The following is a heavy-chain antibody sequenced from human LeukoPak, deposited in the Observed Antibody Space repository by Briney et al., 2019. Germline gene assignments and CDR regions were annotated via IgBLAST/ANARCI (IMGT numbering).Heavy chain of an antibody. CDR3: ARVNWNYASDY. V-gene: IGHV4-39*07. CDR1: GGSITSKSYY. Sequence: SETLSLTCIVSGGSITSKSYYWGWIRQPPGKGLEWIGTISYSGSIYYNPSLKSRVTISVDMSKNHFSLKLSSVTAADTAVYYCARVNWNYASDYWGQGTLVTVSS. J-gene: IGHJ4*02. D-gene: IGHD1-7*01. CDR2: ISYSGSI.